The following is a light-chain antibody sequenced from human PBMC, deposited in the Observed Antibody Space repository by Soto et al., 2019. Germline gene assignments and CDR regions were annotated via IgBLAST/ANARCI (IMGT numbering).Light chain of an antibody. V-gene: IGKV1-5*01. Sequence: DIQMTQSPSTLSASVGDRVTITCRASQTVNIWLAWYHQKPGQSPKLLIYDASSLESGVPSRFSGSGSGTEVTLTITSLQPDDFATYYCQHYNSFGQGTKLEIK. J-gene: IGKJ2*01. CDR1: QTVNIW. CDR2: DAS. CDR3: QHYNS.